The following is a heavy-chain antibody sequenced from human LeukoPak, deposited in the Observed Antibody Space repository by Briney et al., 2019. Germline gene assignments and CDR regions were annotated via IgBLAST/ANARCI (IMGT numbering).Heavy chain of an antibody. Sequence: GGSLRLSCSASGFTFSTYAMHWVRQAPGKGLEYVSAISTNGGSTYYADSVRGRFTISRDNSKNTLYLQMSSLRPEDTAVYYCVKGMEDYDILTGVLDVWGQGTTVTVSS. D-gene: IGHD3-9*01. CDR3: VKGMEDYDILTGVLDV. CDR2: ISTNGGST. J-gene: IGHJ6*02. CDR1: GFTFSTYA. V-gene: IGHV3-64D*06.